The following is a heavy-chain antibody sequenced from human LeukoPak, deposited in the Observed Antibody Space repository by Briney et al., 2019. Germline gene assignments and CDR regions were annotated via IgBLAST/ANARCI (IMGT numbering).Heavy chain of an antibody. J-gene: IGHJ4*02. CDR2: ISYDGSNK. CDR1: GFTFSSYG. D-gene: IGHD1-26*01. Sequence: GGSLRLSCAASGFTFSSYGMHWVRQAPGKGLEWVEVISYDGSNKYYADSVKGRFTICGDNSKNTLYLQMNSLRAEDTAVYYCAKLIVGATVPFDYWGQGTLVTVSS. V-gene: IGHV3-30*18. CDR3: AKLIVGATVPFDY.